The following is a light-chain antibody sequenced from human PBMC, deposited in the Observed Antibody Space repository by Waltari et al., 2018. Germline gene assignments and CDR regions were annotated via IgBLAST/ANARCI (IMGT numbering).Light chain of an antibody. CDR1: QSISNY. CDR2: YAS. CDR3: QQYSTNSLWT. J-gene: IGKJ1*01. Sequence: DIQMTQSPSTLSASVGDRVTITCRATQSISNYLAWYQQKPGKTPKLLIDYASTLENGVPSRFSGGGSGTEFTHTITSLQPDDFAAYYCQQYSTNSLWTFGQGTKVEL. V-gene: IGKV1-5*01.